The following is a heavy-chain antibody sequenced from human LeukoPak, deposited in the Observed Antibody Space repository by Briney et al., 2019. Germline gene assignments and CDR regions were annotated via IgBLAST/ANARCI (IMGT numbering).Heavy chain of an antibody. CDR1: GESFSGYY. Sequence: SETLSLTCAVYGESFSGYYWNWIRQPPGKGLEWIGEINHSGSTTNHNPSLKSRVTMSVDTSKNQFSLKMTSVTAADTAVYYCTRKSGYARDYWGQGTLVIVSS. V-gene: IGHV4-34*01. J-gene: IGHJ4*02. D-gene: IGHD5-12*01. CDR2: INHSGSTT. CDR3: TRKSGYARDY.